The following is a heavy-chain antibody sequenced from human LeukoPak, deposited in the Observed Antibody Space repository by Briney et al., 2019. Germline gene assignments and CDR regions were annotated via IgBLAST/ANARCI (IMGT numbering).Heavy chain of an antibody. Sequence: GGSLRLSCAASGFSFKNVWMSWVRQAPGKGLEWVGRIKSKTHGGTTDYAAAVKGRFTISRDDSKSTLYLQVNSLKTEDTALYYCTTWNYDILTGYSIRGQGTLVTVSS. J-gene: IGHJ4*02. CDR1: GFSFKNVW. CDR2: IKSKTHGGTT. D-gene: IGHD3-9*01. V-gene: IGHV3-15*01. CDR3: TTWNYDILTGYSI.